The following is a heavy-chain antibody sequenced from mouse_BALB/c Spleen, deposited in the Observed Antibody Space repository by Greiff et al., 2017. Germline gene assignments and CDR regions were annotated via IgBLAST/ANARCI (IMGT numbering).Heavy chain of an antibody. CDR3: ARGDGNDWYFDV. CDR2: ISSGSSTI. Sequence: EVQVVESGGCLVQPGGSRKLSCAASGFTFSSFGMHWVRQAPEKGLEWVAYISSGSSTIYYADTVKGRFTIFRDNPKNTLFLQMTSLRSEDTAMYYCARGDGNDWYFDVWGAGTTVTVSS. J-gene: IGHJ1*01. V-gene: IGHV5-17*02. D-gene: IGHD2-1*01. CDR1: GFTFSSFG.